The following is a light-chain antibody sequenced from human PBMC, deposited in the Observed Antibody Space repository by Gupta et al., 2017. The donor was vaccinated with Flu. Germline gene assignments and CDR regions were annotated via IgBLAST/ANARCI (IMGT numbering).Light chain of an antibody. Sequence: DIQMTQSPSTLSASVGDRVTITCRASQSISSWLAWYQQKPGKAPKLLIYKASSLESGVPSRFSGSGSGTEFTLTISSLQPDDFATYYCQHENSSPFTFGRGTKVDIK. CDR3: QHENSSPFT. J-gene: IGKJ4*01. V-gene: IGKV1-5*03. CDR1: QSISSW. CDR2: KAS.